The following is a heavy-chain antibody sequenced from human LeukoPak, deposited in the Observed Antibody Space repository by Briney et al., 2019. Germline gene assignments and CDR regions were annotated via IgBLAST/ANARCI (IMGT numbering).Heavy chain of an antibody. J-gene: IGHJ4*02. CDR3: ARVRGYCSSTSCYHVY. CDR1: GYTFTGYY. Sequence: ASVKVSCKASGYTFTGYYMHWVRQAPGQGLEWMGWINPNSGGTNYAQKFQGRVTMTRDTSISTAYMELSRLRSDDTAVYYCARVRGYCSSTSCYHVYWGQGTLVTVSS. D-gene: IGHD2-2*01. CDR2: INPNSGGT. V-gene: IGHV1-2*02.